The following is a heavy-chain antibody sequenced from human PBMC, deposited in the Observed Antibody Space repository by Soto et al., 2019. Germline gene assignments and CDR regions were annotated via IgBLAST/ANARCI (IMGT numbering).Heavy chain of an antibody. J-gene: IGHJ4*02. Sequence: QVQLVESGGGLVKPGGSLRLSCAASGFTFSDYYMSWIRQAPGKGLEWVSYISSSDSTIYYADSVKGRFTISRDNAKHSLYLQMNSLRAEDTAVYYCARSSRSGWYPEGKVHYWGQGTLVTVSS. V-gene: IGHV3-11*01. D-gene: IGHD6-19*01. CDR3: ARSSRSGWYPEGKVHY. CDR2: ISSSDSTI. CDR1: GFTFSDYY.